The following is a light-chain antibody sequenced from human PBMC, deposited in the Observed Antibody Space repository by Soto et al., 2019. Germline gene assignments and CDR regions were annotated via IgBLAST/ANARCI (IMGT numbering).Light chain of an antibody. CDR3: SSYTSSSPLG. Sequence: QSVLTQPVSVSGSPGQSITISCTGTSSDVGGYNYVSWYQQHPGKAPKLMIYDVSNRPSGVSNRFSGSKSGNTASLTISGLQAEDEADYYCSSYTSSSPLGFGTGTKVTVL. CDR1: SSDVGGYNY. J-gene: IGLJ1*01. V-gene: IGLV2-14*01. CDR2: DVS.